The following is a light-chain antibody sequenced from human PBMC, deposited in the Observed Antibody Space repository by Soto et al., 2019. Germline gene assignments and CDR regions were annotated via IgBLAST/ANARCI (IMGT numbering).Light chain of an antibody. CDR2: EVS. J-gene: IGLJ3*02. CDR1: RSDVGGYNS. V-gene: IGLV2-14*01. CDR3: SSFTTSNTLV. Sequence: QSVLTQPASVSGSPGQSITISCTGTRSDVGGYNSVCWHQQHPGKAPKLIIYEVSNRPSGVSDRFSASKSGNTASLTISGLQADDEADYYCSSFTTSNTLVFGGGTKLTVL.